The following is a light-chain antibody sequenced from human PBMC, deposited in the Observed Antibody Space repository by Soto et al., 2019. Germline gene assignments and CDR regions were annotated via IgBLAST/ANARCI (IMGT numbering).Light chain of an antibody. V-gene: IGKV3-15*01. CDR2: GAS. CDR1: QSVSSSY. Sequence: EIVLTQTPDTLSLSPGERATLSCRASQSVSSSYLAWYQQKSGQAPRLLIYGASTRATGIPARFSGSGSGTEFTLTISSLQSEDFAVYYCQQYNNWPYTFGQGTKVDIK. CDR3: QQYNNWPYT. J-gene: IGKJ2*01.